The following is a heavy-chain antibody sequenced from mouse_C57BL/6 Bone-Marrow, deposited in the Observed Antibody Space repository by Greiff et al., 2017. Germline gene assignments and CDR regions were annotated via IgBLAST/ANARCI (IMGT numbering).Heavy chain of an antibody. Sequence: QVQLQQPGAELVKPGASVKMSCKASGYTFTSYWITWVKQRPGQGLEWIGDIYPGSGSTNYNEKFKSKATLTVDTSSSTAYMQLSSLTSEDSAVYYCATPYYYGSSYDWYFDVWGTGTTVTVSS. CDR1: GYTFTSYW. CDR3: ATPYYYGSSYDWYFDV. V-gene: IGHV1-55*01. CDR2: IYPGSGST. D-gene: IGHD1-1*01. J-gene: IGHJ1*03.